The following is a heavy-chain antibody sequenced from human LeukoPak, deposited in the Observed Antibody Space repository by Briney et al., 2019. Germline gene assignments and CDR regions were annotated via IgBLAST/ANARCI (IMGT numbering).Heavy chain of an antibody. CDR2: INPNSGGT. CDR1: GYTFAGYY. Sequence: ASVKVSCKASGYTFAGYYMHWVRQAPGQGLEWMGRINPNSGGTNYAQKFQGRVTMTRDTSISTAYMELSRLRSDDTAVYYCARDRRAAAAGTPLYFQHWGQGTLVTVSS. D-gene: IGHD6-13*01. J-gene: IGHJ1*01. V-gene: IGHV1-2*06. CDR3: ARDRRAAAAGTPLYFQH.